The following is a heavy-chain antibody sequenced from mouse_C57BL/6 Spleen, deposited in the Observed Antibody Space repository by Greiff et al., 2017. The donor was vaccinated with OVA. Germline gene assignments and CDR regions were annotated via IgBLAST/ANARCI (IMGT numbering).Heavy chain of an antibody. Sequence: QVQLKQPGAELVKPGASVKLSCKASGYTFTSYWMHWVKQRPGRGLEWIGRIDPNSGGTKYNEKFKSKATLTVDKPSSTAYMQLSSLTSEDSAVYYCARSEDSGTGDYWGQGTTLTVSS. CDR2: IDPNSGGT. V-gene: IGHV1-72*01. D-gene: IGHD3-2*01. CDR3: ARSEDSGTGDY. CDR1: GYTFTSYW. J-gene: IGHJ2*01.